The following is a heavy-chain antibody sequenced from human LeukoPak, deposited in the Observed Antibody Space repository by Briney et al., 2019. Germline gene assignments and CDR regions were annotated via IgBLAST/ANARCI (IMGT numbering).Heavy chain of an antibody. CDR3: ARQTDTATGWFDP. Sequence: PSETLSLTCTVSGGSISSSSYYWGWIRQPPGKGLEWIGSIYYSGSTYYNPSLKSRVTISVDTSKNQFSLKLSSVTAADTAVYYCARQTDTATGWFDPWGQGTLVTVSS. D-gene: IGHD5-18*01. J-gene: IGHJ5*02. CDR2: IYYSGST. CDR1: GGSISSSSYY. V-gene: IGHV4-39*01.